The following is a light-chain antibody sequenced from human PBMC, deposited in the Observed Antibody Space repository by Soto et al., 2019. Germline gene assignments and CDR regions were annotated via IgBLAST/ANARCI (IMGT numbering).Light chain of an antibody. Sequence: DIQMTQSPSSLSASVVDRVTITFRASQSISSYLNWYQQKPGKAPKLLIYAASSLQSGVPSRFSGSGSGTAFTLTISSLQPEDFATYYCQKSYSTPRTFGGGTKVDIK. CDR3: QKSYSTPRT. CDR1: QSISSY. V-gene: IGKV1-39*01. J-gene: IGKJ4*01. CDR2: AAS.